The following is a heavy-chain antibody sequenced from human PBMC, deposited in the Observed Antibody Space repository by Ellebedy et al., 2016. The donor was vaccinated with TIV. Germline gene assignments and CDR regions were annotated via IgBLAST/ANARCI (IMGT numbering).Heavy chain of an antibody. V-gene: IGHV3-64D*06. CDR1: GFTFSSYG. CDR2: ISSNGGST. D-gene: IGHD3-3*01. CDR3: VRLGVVIRGYYFDY. Sequence: GESLKISXSASGFTFSSYGMHWVRQAPGKGLEYVSAISSNGGSTYYADSVKGRFTISRDNSKNTLYLQMSSLRAEDTAVYYCVRLGVVIRGYYFDYWGQGTLVTVSS. J-gene: IGHJ4*02.